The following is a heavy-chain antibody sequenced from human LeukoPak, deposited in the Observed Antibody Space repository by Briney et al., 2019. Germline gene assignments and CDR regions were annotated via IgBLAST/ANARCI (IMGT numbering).Heavy chain of an antibody. Sequence: ASVKVSCKASGYTFTGYYMHWVRQAPGQGLEWMGIINPSGGSTSYAQKFQGRVTMTRDTSTSTVYMELSSLRSEDTAVYYCASHRIAAGGAYWGQGTLVTVSS. D-gene: IGHD6-13*01. J-gene: IGHJ4*02. CDR3: ASHRIAAGGAY. CDR2: INPSGGST. V-gene: IGHV1-46*01. CDR1: GYTFTGYY.